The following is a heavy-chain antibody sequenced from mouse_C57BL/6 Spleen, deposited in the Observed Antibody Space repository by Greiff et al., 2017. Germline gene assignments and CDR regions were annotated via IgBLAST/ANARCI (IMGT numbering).Heavy chain of an antibody. V-gene: IGHV1-82*01. Sequence: KESGPELVKPGAPVKISCKASGYAFSSSWMNWVKQRPGKGLEWIGRIYPGDGDTNYNGKFKGKATLTADKSSSTAYMQLSRLTSEDSAVYFCARKITTVVAAYYAIDYWGQGTSVTVSS. D-gene: IGHD1-1*01. CDR3: ARKITTVVAAYYAIDY. CDR1: GYAFSSSW. J-gene: IGHJ4*01. CDR2: IYPGDGDT.